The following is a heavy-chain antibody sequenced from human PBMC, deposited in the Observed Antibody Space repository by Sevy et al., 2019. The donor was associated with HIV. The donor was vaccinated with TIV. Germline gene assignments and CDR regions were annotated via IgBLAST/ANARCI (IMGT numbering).Heavy chain of an antibody. CDR3: ARVLLEWTRLMNYYYYYGMDV. CDR1: GFTFSSYG. J-gene: IGHJ6*02. V-gene: IGHV3-30*03. D-gene: IGHD3-3*01. Sequence: GGSLRLSCVVSGFTFSSYGMHWVRQAPGKGLEWVAVISYDGSNKYYADSVKGRFTISRDNSKNTLYLQMNSLRAEDTAVYYCARVLLEWTRLMNYYYYYGMDVWGQGTTVTVSS. CDR2: ISYDGSNK.